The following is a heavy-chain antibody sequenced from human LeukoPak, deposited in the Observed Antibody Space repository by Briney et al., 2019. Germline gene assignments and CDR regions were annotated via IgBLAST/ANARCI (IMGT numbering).Heavy chain of an antibody. CDR2: IYYSGST. D-gene: IGHD3-22*01. J-gene: IGHJ4*02. V-gene: IGHV4-31*03. CDR3: ARTPFYYDSSGLSSGADY. Sequence: SQTLSLTCTVSGGSISSGGYYWSWIRQHPGKGLEWIGYIYYSGSTYYNPSLKSRVTISVDTSKNQFSLKLSSVTAADTAVYYCARTPFYYDSSGLSSGADYWGQGTLVTVSS. CDR1: GGSISSGGYY.